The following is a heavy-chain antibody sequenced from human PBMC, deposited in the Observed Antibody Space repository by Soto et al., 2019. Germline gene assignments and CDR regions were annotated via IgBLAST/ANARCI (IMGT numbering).Heavy chain of an antibody. CDR1: GLTFGDSV. D-gene: IGHD3-10*01. V-gene: IGHV3-48*03. CDR3: AKDEISPYGSGIGRVGYYQYGIGI. CDR2: ISSSGTTI. J-gene: IGHJ6*02. Sequence: SSAFAGLTFGDSVLHRVSKAKGKGLEWVSYISSSGTTIFDADSVKGRFTISRDNSKNTLYLQMNSLRAEDTAVYYCAKDEISPYGSGIGRVGYYQYGIGIPGQGPTVNGPS.